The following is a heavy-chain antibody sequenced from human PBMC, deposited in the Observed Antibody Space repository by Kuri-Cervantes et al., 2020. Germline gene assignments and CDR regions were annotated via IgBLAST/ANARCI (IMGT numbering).Heavy chain of an antibody. D-gene: IGHD2/OR15-2a*01. CDR2: VYYSGST. CDR1: GLTFDDYA. CDR3: ARDRENNFDY. Sequence: SETLSLTCAASGLTFDDYAMHWVRQAPGKGLEWIGYVYYSGSTNYNPSLKSRVTISVDKSKNQFSLKVNSVTAADTAVYYCARDRENNFDYWGRGTLVTVSS. J-gene: IGHJ4*02. V-gene: IGHV4-59*12.